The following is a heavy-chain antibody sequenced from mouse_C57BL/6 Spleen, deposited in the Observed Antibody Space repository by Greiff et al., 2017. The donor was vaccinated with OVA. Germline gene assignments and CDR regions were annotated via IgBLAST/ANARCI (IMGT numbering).Heavy chain of an antibody. CDR1: GFNIKDDY. CDR2: IDPENGDT. Sequence: EVQRVESGAELVRPGASVKLSCTASGFNIKDDYMHWVKQRPEQGLEWIGWIDPENGDTEYASKFQGKATITADTSSNTAYLQLSSLTSEDTAVYYCTKTGTSFAYWGQGTLVTVSA. D-gene: IGHD4-1*01. CDR3: TKTGTSFAY. J-gene: IGHJ3*01. V-gene: IGHV14-4*01.